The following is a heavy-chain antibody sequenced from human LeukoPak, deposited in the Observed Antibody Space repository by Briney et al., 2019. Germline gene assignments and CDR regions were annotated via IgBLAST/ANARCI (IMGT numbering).Heavy chain of an antibody. CDR3: ARGLSSGYGDYRGRRRNWFDP. Sequence: SQTLSLTCTVSGGSISSGDYYWSWIRQPPGKGLEWIGYIYYSGSTYYNPSLKSRVTISVDTSKNQFSLKLSSVTAADTAVYYCARGLSSGYGDYRGRRRNWFDPWGQGTLVTVSS. D-gene: IGHD4-17*01. J-gene: IGHJ5*02. V-gene: IGHV4-30-4*01. CDR1: GGSISSGDYY. CDR2: IYYSGST.